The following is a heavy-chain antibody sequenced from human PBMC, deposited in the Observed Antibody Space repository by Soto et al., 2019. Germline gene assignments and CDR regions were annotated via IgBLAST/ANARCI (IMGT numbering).Heavy chain of an antibody. CDR1: GFTFGSYA. CDR3: AKVDRAFDFFEY. Sequence: VQLLESGGGLVQPGGSLRLSCAASGFTFGSYAMSWIRQAPGKGLEWVSVITGRGPTTYYGDSVKGRFTVSRDNSKNTLYLQMNSLRVDDTAVYYCAKVDRAFDFFEYWGQGTLLTVSS. J-gene: IGHJ4*02. CDR2: ITGRGPTT. V-gene: IGHV3-23*01. D-gene: IGHD3-9*01.